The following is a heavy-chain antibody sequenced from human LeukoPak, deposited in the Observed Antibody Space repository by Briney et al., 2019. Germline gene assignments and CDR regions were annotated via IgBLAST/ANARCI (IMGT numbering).Heavy chain of an antibody. J-gene: IGHJ4*02. D-gene: IGHD5-12*01. CDR2: INWKGNSA. CDR1: GFTFSNYS. Sequence: GGSLGLSCAASGFTFSNYSMNWVRQAPGKGLEWVSGINWKGNSAGYADSVKGRFTISRDNAKNSVYLQMNSLRAEDMAVYYCARGNRYSGYEGDSWGQGTLVTVSS. CDR3: ARGNRYSGYEGDS. V-gene: IGHV3-20*04.